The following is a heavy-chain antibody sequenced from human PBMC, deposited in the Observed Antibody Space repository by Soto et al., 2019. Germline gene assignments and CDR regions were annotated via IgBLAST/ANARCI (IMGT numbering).Heavy chain of an antibody. J-gene: IGHJ6*03. V-gene: IGHV3-23*01. CDR2: ISGSGGST. CDR1: GFTFSSYA. Sequence: GGSLRLSCAASGFTFSSYAMSWVRQAPGKGLEWVSAISGSGGSTYYADSVKGRFTISRDNSKNTLYLQMNSLRAEDTAVYYCATQEIGRYHYYYMDVWGKGTTVTVSS. CDR3: ATQEIGRYHYYYMDV.